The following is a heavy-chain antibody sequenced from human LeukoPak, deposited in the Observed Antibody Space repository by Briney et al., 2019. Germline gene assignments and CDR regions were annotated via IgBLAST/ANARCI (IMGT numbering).Heavy chain of an antibody. J-gene: IGHJ4*02. Sequence: SETLSLTCTVSGGSISSSSYYWGWIRQPPGKGLEWIGEINHSGSTNYNPSLKSRVTISVDTSKNQFSLKLSSVTAADTAVYYCARGARMSYDFWSGYYTGIYFDYWGQGTLVTVSS. CDR3: ARGARMSYDFWSGYYTGIYFDY. CDR2: INHSGST. D-gene: IGHD3-3*01. V-gene: IGHV4-39*07. CDR1: GGSISSSSYY.